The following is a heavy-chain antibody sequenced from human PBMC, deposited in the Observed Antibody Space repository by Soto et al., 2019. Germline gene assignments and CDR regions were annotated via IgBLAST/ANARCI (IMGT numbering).Heavy chain of an antibody. D-gene: IGHD2-15*01. CDR3: ARYCNDGGCYGAFDI. Sequence: SETLSLTCAVYGGSFSPYYWSWIRQPPGKGLEWIGEIHHSGGTNYNPSLKSRATISLDTSKNQFSLKLTSVTAADRAVYYCARYCNDGGCYGAFDIWGQGTMVTVSS. CDR2: IHHSGGT. CDR1: GGSFSPYY. J-gene: IGHJ3*02. V-gene: IGHV4-34*01.